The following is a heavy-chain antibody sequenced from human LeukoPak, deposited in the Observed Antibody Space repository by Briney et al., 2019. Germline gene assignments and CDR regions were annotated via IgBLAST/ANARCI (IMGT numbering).Heavy chain of an antibody. Sequence: PSETLSLTCAVYGGSFSGYYWSWIRQPPGKGLEWIGEINHSGSTNYNPSLKSRVTISVDTSKNQFSLKLSSVTAADTAVYYCARGTGSIAARSPYYYYGMDVWGQGTTVTVSS. J-gene: IGHJ6*02. CDR2: INHSGST. CDR1: GGSFSGYY. CDR3: ARGTGSIAARSPYYYYGMDV. V-gene: IGHV4-34*01. D-gene: IGHD6-6*01.